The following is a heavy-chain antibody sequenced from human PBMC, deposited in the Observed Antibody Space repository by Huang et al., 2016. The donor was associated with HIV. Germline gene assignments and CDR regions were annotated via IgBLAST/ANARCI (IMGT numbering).Heavy chain of an antibody. V-gene: IGHV4-39*02. CDR2: IYYSGTT. CDR1: GDSINSNTFY. J-gene: IGHJ1*01. Sequence: QESGPGLVGPSETLSLTCAVSGDSINSNTFYWGGIRRPPGKGLEWIGSIYYSGTTYYNPALKRRARIAVDASKNRIFLHLRSVTAADTGVYYCARTGVAVSDDPEYFQHWGQGALVTIS. CDR3: ARTGVAVSDDPEYFQH. D-gene: IGHD3-3*01.